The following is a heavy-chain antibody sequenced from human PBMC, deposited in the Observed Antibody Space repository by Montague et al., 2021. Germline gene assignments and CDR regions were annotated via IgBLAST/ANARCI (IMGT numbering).Heavy chain of an antibody. D-gene: IGHD1-1*01. V-gene: IGHV3-74*01. J-gene: IGHJ6*02. CDR2: INSGGSKT. CDR3: ARPTPGTDGLDV. Sequence: SLRLSCAASGFTFSNYWMYWVRQGPGKGLVWVSRINSGGSKTNYADSVKGRFTISRDNVKNTLYLQMTSLRDEDTAVYFCARPTPGTDGLDVWGPGTTVTVS. CDR1: GFTFSNYW.